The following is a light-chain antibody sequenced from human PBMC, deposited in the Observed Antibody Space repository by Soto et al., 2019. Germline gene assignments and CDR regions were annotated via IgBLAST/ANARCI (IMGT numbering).Light chain of an antibody. CDR1: SSDVGGYNY. J-gene: IGLJ2*01. CDR2: DVS. CDR3: SSYTSSSTRVV. V-gene: IGLV2-14*01. Sequence: QSALTQPASVSGSPGQSITISCTGTSSDVGGYNYVSWYQQHPGKAPKLMIYDVSNRPSGVSNRFSGSKSGNTASLTISVLRAEDEADYYCSSYTSSSTRVVFGGGTKLTVL.